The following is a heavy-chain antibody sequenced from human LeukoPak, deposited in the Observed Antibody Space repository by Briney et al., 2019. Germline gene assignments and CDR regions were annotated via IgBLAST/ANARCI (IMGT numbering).Heavy chain of an antibody. Sequence: GRSLRLSCAASGFTFDDCAMHWARQAPGKGLEWVSGISWNSGIIGYADSVRGRFTISRDNARNSLYLQMNSLRADDTALYYCAKGVTLLRGGPDYWGQGTLVTVSS. D-gene: IGHD3-10*01. J-gene: IGHJ4*02. V-gene: IGHV3-9*01. CDR3: AKGVTLLRGGPDY. CDR2: ISWNSGII. CDR1: GFTFDDCA.